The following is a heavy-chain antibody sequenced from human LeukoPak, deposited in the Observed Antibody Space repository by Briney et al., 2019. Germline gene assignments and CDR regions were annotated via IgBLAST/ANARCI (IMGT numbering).Heavy chain of an antibody. CDR2: MNPNSGNT. CDR3: ARDRGPYLFNWFDP. CDR1: GYTFTSYD. Sequence: GASVKVSCKASGYTFTSYDINWVRQATGQGLEWMGWMNPNSGNTGYAQKFQSRVTMTRNTSISTAYMELSSLRAEDTAVYYCARDRGPYLFNWFDPWGQGTLVTVSS. V-gene: IGHV1-8*01. J-gene: IGHJ5*02. D-gene: IGHD2/OR15-2a*01.